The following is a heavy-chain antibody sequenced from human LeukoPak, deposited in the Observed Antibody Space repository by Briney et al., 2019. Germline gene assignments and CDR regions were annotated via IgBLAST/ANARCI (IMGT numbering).Heavy chain of an antibody. D-gene: IGHD3-3*01. J-gene: IGHJ4*02. CDR3: AAERLGIFVF. Sequence: PAGSLTLSCTASTXTFSDDYMGWIRHAPAKGPEWVWSVSPGSTDKFCADPVATRFTIPRDDAKISVDVHMNNLRVADTAVYYCAAERLGIFVFWGQGSLLTVLS. V-gene: IGHV3-11*05. CDR1: TXTFSDDY. CDR2: VSPGSTDK.